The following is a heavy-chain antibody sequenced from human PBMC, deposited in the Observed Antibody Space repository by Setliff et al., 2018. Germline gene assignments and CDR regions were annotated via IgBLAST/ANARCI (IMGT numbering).Heavy chain of an antibody. CDR3: ARDRSTVIRGVTSFFYYYMDV. CDR2: VYYSGTA. V-gene: IGHV4-59*01. D-gene: IGHD3-10*01. CDR1: GGPFSGAS. J-gene: IGHJ6*03. Sequence: SETLSLTCTVSGGPFSGASIWSWIRQPPGKGLEFIGYVYYSGTAKYDPSLESRAAISVDSSKNQFSLKLRSVTAADTAVYYCARDRSTVIRGVTSFFYYYMDVWGGGTTVTVSS.